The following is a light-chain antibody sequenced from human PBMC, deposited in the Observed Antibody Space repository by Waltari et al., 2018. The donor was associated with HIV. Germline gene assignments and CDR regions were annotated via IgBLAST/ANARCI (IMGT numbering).Light chain of an antibody. CDR2: EVS. CDR1: SSDVGSYNL. V-gene: IGLV2-23*02. J-gene: IGLJ1*01. Sequence: QSALTQPASVSGSPGQSTTLSCTGTSSDVGSYNLVSWYQQHPGKAPKLMIYEVSKRPSGVSNRFSGSKSGNTASLTISGLQAEDEADYYCCSYAGSSTFYVFGTGTKVTVL. CDR3: CSYAGSSTFYV.